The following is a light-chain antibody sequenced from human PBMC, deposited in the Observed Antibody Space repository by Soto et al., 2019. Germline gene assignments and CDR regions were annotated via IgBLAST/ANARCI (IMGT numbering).Light chain of an antibody. Sequence: DIQMTQSPSSLSASVGDRVTITCQASQNINIYLNWYQQSPGRAPKLMIYDASSLEKGVPSRFSSTGSGTQFTLTFSSLRPTDIAKYYCQPYDDLPFCFGPGPKVDIK. CDR1: QNINIY. J-gene: IGKJ3*01. CDR2: DAS. V-gene: IGKV1-33*01. CDR3: QPYDDLPFC.